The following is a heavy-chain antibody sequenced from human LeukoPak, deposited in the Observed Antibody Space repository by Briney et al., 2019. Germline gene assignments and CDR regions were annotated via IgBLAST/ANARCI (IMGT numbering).Heavy chain of an antibody. J-gene: IGHJ5*02. CDR1: GYTFSDYG. V-gene: IGHV1-18*01. CDR2: ISAYNGNT. Sequence: GASVKVSCKASGYTFSDYGVSWVRQAPGQGLEWMGWISAYNGNTDYAQNFQGRIAMTTDKSRRTAYLELRSLRPDDTAVYYCAREEYHLVSLDPWGQGTLVTVSS. D-gene: IGHD2-2*01. CDR3: AREEYHLVSLDP.